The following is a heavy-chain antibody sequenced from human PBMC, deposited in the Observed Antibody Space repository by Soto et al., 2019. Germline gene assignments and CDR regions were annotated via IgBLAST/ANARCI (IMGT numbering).Heavy chain of an antibody. V-gene: IGHV1-69*12. D-gene: IGHD2-15*01. Sequence: QVQLVQSGAEVKKPGSSVKVSCKASGGTFSSYAISWVRQAPGQGLEWMGGIIPIFGTANYAQKFQGRVTITADESTSTAYMELSSLRSEDTAVYYCARVGRGLGYCSGGSCSVGAGWFDPWGQGTLVTVSS. CDR3: ARVGRGLGYCSGGSCSVGAGWFDP. J-gene: IGHJ5*02. CDR1: GGTFSSYA. CDR2: IIPIFGTA.